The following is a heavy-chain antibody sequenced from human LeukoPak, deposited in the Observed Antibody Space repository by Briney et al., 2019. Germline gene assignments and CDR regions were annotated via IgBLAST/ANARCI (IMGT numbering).Heavy chain of an antibody. V-gene: IGHV3-53*01. CDR2: IYSGGST. CDR3: AKDNYDSSGLNWFDP. J-gene: IGHJ5*02. CDR1: GFTVSSNY. D-gene: IGHD3-22*01. Sequence: PGGSLRLSCAASGFTVSSNYMSWVRQAPGKGLEWVSVIYSGGSTYYADSVKGRFTISRDNSKNTLYLQMNSLRAEDTAVYYCAKDNYDSSGLNWFDPWGQGTLVTVSS.